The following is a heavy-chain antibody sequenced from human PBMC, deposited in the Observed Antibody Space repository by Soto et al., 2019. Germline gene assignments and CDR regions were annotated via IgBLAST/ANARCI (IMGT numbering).Heavy chain of an antibody. CDR1: XFTFNSYA. V-gene: IGHV3-23*01. J-gene: IGHJ4*01. CDR2: IGTDDNT. CDR3: VRKYPGTRPFDY. D-gene: IGHD2-2*01. Sequence: SLRLSCAASXFTFNSYAMNWVRQAPGKGLAWVSAIGTDDNTYYANSVKGRFTISRDNSRTTLYLQMNSLRVEDTALYYCVRKYPGTRPFDYWGQGTLVTVSS.